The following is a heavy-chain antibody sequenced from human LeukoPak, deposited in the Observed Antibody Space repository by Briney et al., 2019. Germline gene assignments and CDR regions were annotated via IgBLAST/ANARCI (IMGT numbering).Heavy chain of an antibody. V-gene: IGHV3-23*01. J-gene: IGHJ1*01. CDR1: GFTFSSYA. D-gene: IGHD4-11*01. CDR2: ISASGGSP. Sequence: PGGSLRLSCAASGFTFSSYAMSWVRQSPGKGLEWVSTISASGGSPYYADSVKGRFTISRDNSKSTLYLQMNSLRAEDTAVYYCARLPHDYSNYVRYFQHWGQGTLVTVSS. CDR3: ARLPHDYSNYVRYFQH.